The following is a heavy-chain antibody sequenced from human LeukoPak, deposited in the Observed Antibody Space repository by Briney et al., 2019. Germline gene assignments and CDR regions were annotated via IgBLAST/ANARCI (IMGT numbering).Heavy chain of an antibody. V-gene: IGHV4-59*12. CDR3: ARHGWHAWYFDL. J-gene: IGHJ2*01. Sequence: SETLSLTCTVSGGSISSYYWSWIRQPPGKGLEWIGYIYYSGSTNYNPSLKSRVTISIDTSKNQFSLKLNSVTAADTAVYYCARHGWHAWYFDLWGRGTLVTVSS. CDR2: IYYSGST. D-gene: IGHD6-19*01. CDR1: GGSISSYY.